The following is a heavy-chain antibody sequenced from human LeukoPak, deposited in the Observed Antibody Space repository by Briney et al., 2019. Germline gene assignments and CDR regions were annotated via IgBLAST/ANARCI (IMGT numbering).Heavy chain of an antibody. D-gene: IGHD6-13*01. Sequence: GGSLRLSCTASGFTFSNYGMHWVRQAPAKGLEWVAFVRFDESNEYYADSMKGRFTISRDNSKNTLYLQMNSLRAEDTAVYYRAKAFGSWYSFDYWGQGTLVTVSS. CDR2: VRFDESNE. J-gene: IGHJ4*02. CDR1: GFTFSNYG. V-gene: IGHV3-30*02. CDR3: AKAFGSWYSFDY.